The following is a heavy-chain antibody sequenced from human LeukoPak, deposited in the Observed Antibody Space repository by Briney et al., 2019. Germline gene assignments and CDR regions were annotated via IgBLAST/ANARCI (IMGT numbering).Heavy chain of an antibody. V-gene: IGHV3-21*04. D-gene: IGHD1-26*01. CDR3: AKDGKGRYHPLGSYYFDY. CDR2: ISTSSSYI. CDR1: GFTFSSDS. Sequence: GGSLRLSCAASGFTFSSDSMNWVRQAPGKGLEWVSYISTSSSYIYYADSVKGRFTISRDNSKNTLYLQMNSLRAEDTAVYYCAKDGKGRYHPLGSYYFDYWGQGTLVTVSS. J-gene: IGHJ4*02.